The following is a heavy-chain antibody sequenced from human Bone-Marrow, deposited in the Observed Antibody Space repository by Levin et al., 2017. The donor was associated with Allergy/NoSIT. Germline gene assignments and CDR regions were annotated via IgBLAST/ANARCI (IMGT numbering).Heavy chain of an antibody. V-gene: IGHV3-30*18. J-gene: IGHJ5*02. CDR2: ISYDGGRK. D-gene: IGHD5-18*01. Sequence: GESLKISCEASGFMFSDFGMHWVRQSPGKGLEWVAVISYDGGRKFYRDSVRGRFTISRDNLRNTLFLEMDGLRDEDTSIYYCAKDLRGYSYGPDQWGQGTLVTVSS. CDR1: GFMFSDFG. CDR3: AKDLRGYSYGPDQ.